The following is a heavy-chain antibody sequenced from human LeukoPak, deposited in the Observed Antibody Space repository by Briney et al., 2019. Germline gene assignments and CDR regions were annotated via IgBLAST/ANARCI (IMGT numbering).Heavy chain of an antibody. CDR2: IRTTAEGAKYA. CDR1: GFSFTDYP. J-gene: IGHJ4*02. CDR3: ATDQRYAFDY. D-gene: IGHD3-9*01. V-gene: IGHV3-48*02. Sequence: GGSLRLSCAPSGFSFTDYPMNWVRQAPGKGLEWISNIRTTAEGAKYAYYADSVKCRVTISRDDGKNTLYLHMNSLRDDDTAVYYCATDQRYAFDYWGQGILVTVSS.